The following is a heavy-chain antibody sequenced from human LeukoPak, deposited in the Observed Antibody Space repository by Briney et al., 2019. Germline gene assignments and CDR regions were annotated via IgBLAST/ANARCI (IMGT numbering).Heavy chain of an antibody. CDR1: GGSISSYY. CDR3: ARSYYYDSSSLLGSY. V-gene: IGHV4-59*01. D-gene: IGHD3-22*01. Sequence: SETLPLTCTVSGGSISSYYWSWIRQPPGKGLEWIGYIYYTGSTNYNPSLKSRVTISVDTSKNQFSLKLSSVTAADTAVYYCARSYYYDSSSLLGSYWGQGTLVTVSS. CDR2: IYYTGST. J-gene: IGHJ4*02.